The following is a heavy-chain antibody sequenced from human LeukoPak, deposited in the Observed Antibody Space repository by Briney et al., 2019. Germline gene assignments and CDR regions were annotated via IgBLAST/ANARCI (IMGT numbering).Heavy chain of an antibody. CDR1: GGSVSSGSYY. Sequence: SETLSLTCTVSGGSVSSGSYYWSWIRQPLGKGLEWIGYIYYSGSTNYNPSLKSRVTISVDTSKNQFSLKLSSVTAADTAVYYCARLVPYYDFWSGYYFDYWGQGTLVTVSS. CDR2: IYYSGST. D-gene: IGHD3-3*01. J-gene: IGHJ4*02. CDR3: ARLVPYYDFWSGYYFDY. V-gene: IGHV4-61*01.